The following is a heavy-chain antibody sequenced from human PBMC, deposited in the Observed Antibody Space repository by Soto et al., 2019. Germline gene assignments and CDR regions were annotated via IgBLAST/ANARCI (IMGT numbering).Heavy chain of an antibody. D-gene: IGHD3-3*01. V-gene: IGHV4-59*12. CDR2: IYYSGSA. CDR1: GGSISTYY. CDR3: ARGGQDFWSGPFDY. Sequence: SETLSLTCTVSGGSISTYYWNWIRQPPGKGLESIGYIYYSGSANYSPSLKSRITMSADTSRNQFSLKLNSVTAADTAVYYCARGGQDFWSGPFDYWGQGALVTVSS. J-gene: IGHJ4*02.